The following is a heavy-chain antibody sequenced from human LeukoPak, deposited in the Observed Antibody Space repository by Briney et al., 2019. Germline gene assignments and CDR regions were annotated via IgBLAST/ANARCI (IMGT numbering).Heavy chain of an antibody. V-gene: IGHV6-1*01. CDR2: TYYRSKWYN. D-gene: IGHD3-3*01. CDR3: AKTGSGYPAFAY. Sequence: SQTLSLTCAISGDGVSSNSTAWNWIRQSPSRGLEWLGRTYYRSKWYNDYAVSVKSRITINPDTSNNQFPLRLNSVTPEDTAVYYCAKTGSGYPAFAYWGQGTLVTVSS. J-gene: IGHJ4*02. CDR1: GDGVSSNSTA.